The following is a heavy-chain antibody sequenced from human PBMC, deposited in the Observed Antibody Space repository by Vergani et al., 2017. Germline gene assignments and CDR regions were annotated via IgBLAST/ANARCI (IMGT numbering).Heavy chain of an antibody. Sequence: QVQLVQSGAEVKKPGSSVKVSCKASGGTFSSYAISWVRQAPGQGLEWMGGIIPIFGTANYAQKVQGRVTITADESTSTAYMELSSLRSEDTAVYYCARGRYYDSSGYYYAGDYWGQGTLVTVSS. CDR3: ARGRYYDSSGYYYAGDY. V-gene: IGHV1-69*01. CDR1: GGTFSSYA. CDR2: IIPIFGTA. J-gene: IGHJ4*02. D-gene: IGHD3-22*01.